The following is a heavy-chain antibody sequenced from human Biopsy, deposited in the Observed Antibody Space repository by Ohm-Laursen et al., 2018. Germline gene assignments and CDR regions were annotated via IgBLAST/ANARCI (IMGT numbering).Heavy chain of an antibody. Sequence: SLRLSCTASGFTFSSYAMTWVRQAPGKGLEWVSVINTSGGSTHYAVSVKDRFTISRDNSKNTLYLRMNSLRAEDTAVYYCAKPADSCGSEFYFDYWGQGTLVTVSS. V-gene: IGHV3-23*01. J-gene: IGHJ4*02. CDR1: GFTFSSYA. CDR2: INTSGGST. D-gene: IGHD2-21*01. CDR3: AKPADSCGSEFYFDY.